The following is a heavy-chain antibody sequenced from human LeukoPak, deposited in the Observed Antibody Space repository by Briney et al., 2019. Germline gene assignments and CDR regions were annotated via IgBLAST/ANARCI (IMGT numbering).Heavy chain of an antibody. V-gene: IGHV4-61*02. CDR2: MYSSGST. CDR3: AREWEQHGWFDP. Sequence: PSETLSLTCTVSGGSISSQSYFWSWIRQPAGKGLEWIGRMYSSGSTNYNSSLKSRVTISVDTSKNQFSLKLSSVTAADTAVYYCAREWEQHGWFDPWGQGTLVTVSS. CDR1: GGSISSQSYF. J-gene: IGHJ5*02. D-gene: IGHD1-26*01.